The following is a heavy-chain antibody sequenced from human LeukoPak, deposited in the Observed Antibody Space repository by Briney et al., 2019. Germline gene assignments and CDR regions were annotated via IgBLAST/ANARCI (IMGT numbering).Heavy chain of an antibody. J-gene: IGHJ4*02. Sequence: GESLKISCKGSGYSFTSYWISWVRQMPGKGLEWMGRIDPSDSYTNYSPSFQGHVTISADKSISTAYLQWSSLKASDTAMYYCARQPLGGWFLHHYFDYWGQGTLVTVSS. CDR1: GYSFTSYW. V-gene: IGHV5-10-1*01. D-gene: IGHD6-19*01. CDR2: IDPSDSYT. CDR3: ARQPLGGWFLHHYFDY.